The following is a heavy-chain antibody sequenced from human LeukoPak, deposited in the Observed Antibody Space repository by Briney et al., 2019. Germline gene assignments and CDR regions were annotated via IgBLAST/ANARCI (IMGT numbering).Heavy chain of an antibody. J-gene: IGHJ4*02. CDR1: GYSFTSYW. Sequence: NTGESLKISCKGSGYSFTSYWISWVRQMPGKGLEWMGRIDPSDSYTNYSPSFQGQVTISADKSISTAYLQWSSLKASDTAMYYCASTEGYSSGWYLDYWGQGTLVTVSS. V-gene: IGHV5-10-1*04. CDR2: IDPSDSYT. D-gene: IGHD6-19*01. CDR3: ASTEGYSSGWYLDY.